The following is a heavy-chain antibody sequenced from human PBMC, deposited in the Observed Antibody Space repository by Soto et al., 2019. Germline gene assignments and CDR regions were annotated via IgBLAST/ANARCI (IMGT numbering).Heavy chain of an antibody. CDR3: ARDGQYRTDGFDI. V-gene: IGHV3-23*01. J-gene: IGHJ3*02. Sequence: EAQLLESGGELIQPGGSLRLSCAASGFTYSSHGMSWLRQAPGKGLEWIAGLSRGGGSTYYADSVKGRFTISRDNSKNSLDLIMNSLRVEDTALYYCARDGQYRTDGFDIWGQGTMVTVSS. D-gene: IGHD5-12*01. CDR1: GFTYSSHG. CDR2: LSRGGGST.